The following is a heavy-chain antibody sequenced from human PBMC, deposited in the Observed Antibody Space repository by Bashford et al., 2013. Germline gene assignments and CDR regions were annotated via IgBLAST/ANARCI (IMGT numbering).Heavy chain of an antibody. D-gene: IGHD2-2*01. CDR1: GFTFSSYN. Sequence: GGSLRLSCTASGFTFSSYNMNWVRQAPGKGLEWISYISGDSFTTYYADSVKGRFTISRDNSKNTLYLQMNSLRAEDTATYYCAKDNVVVSADSYYYGMDVWGQGTTVTVSS. CDR2: ISGDSFTT. J-gene: IGHJ6*02. V-gene: IGHV3-48*01. CDR3: AKDNVVVSADSYYYGMDV.